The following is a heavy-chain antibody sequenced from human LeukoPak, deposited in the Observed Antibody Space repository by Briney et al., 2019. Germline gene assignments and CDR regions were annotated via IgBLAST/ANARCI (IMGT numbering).Heavy chain of an antibody. CDR1: GFTFSTLD. J-gene: IGHJ4*02. D-gene: IGHD1-1*01. CDR2: IWYDGSNK. Sequence: GGSLRLSCAASGFTFSTLDMSWVRQAPGKGLEWVAVIWYDGSNKYYADSVKGRFTISRDNSKNTLYLQMNSLRAEDTAVYYCARDHWQSQLAPLRYWGQGTLVTVSS. CDR3: ARDHWQSQLAPLRY. V-gene: IGHV3-33*08.